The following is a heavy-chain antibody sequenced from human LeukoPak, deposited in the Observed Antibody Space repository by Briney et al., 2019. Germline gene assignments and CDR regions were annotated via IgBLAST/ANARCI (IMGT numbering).Heavy chain of an antibody. Sequence: SQTLSLTCTVSGGSISSGGYYWSWIRQHPGKGLEWIGYIYYSGSTYYTPSLKSRVTISVDTSKNQFSLKLSSVTAADTAVYYCARELGAARRQNEGGGAFDIWGQGTMVTVSS. D-gene: IGHD6-6*01. CDR1: GGSISSGGYY. CDR3: ARELGAARRQNEGGGAFDI. J-gene: IGHJ3*02. CDR2: IYYSGST. V-gene: IGHV4-31*03.